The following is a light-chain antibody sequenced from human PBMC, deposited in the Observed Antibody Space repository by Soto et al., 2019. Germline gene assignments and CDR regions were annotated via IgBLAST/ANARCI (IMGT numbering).Light chain of an antibody. Sequence: QSALTQPPSASGSPGPSVTISCTGTSSDVGGYNYVSWYQQHPGKAPKLMIYEVSKRPSGVPDRFSGSKSGNTASLTVSGLQAEYEADYYCSSYAGSDNWVFGGGTKLTVL. CDR1: SSDVGGYNY. J-gene: IGLJ3*02. CDR3: SSYAGSDNWV. CDR2: EVS. V-gene: IGLV2-8*01.